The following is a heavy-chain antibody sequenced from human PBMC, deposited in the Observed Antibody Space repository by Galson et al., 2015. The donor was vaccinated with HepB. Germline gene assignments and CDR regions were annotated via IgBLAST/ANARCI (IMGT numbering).Heavy chain of an antibody. CDR1: EFTFSSYA. CDR2: ISGSGGST. D-gene: IGHD3-3*01. V-gene: IGHV3-23*01. Sequence: SLRLSCAASEFTFSSYAMSWVRQAPGKGLEWVSAISGSGGSTYYADSVKGRFTISRDNSKNTLYLQMNSLRAEDTAVYYCAKQSRRYDFWSGYWYWGQGTLVTVSS. J-gene: IGHJ4*02. CDR3: AKQSRRYDFWSGYWY.